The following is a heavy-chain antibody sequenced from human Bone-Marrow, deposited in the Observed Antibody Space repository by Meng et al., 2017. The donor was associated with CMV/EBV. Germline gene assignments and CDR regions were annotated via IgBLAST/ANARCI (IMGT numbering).Heavy chain of an antibody. Sequence: GESLKISCAASGFTLSTYAMYWVRQAPGKGLEWVAVISYDGSNKYYADSVKGRFTISRDNSKNTLYLEMNSLRPEDTAVYYCARQDGLRLGGPFFDCCGQGALVTVSS. V-gene: IGHV3-30-3*01. CDR1: GFTLSTYA. J-gene: IGHJ4*02. CDR2: ISYDGSNK. D-gene: IGHD7-27*01. CDR3: ARQDGLRLGGPFFDC.